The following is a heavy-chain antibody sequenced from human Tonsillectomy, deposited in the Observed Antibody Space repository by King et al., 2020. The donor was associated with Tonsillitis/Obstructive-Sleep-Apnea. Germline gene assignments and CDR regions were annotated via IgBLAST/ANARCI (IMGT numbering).Heavy chain of an antibody. CDR2: NNPNSGGT. V-gene: IGHV1-2*02. J-gene: IGHJ4*02. Sequence: VQLVESGAEVKKPGASVKVSCKASGYTFTGYYMHWVRQAPGQGLEGMGWNNPNSGGTNYAQKFQGRVTMTRDTSISTAYMELSRLRSDDTAVYYCARDLSGASYYFDYWGQGTLVTVSS. CDR3: ARDLSGASYYFDY. D-gene: IGHD7-27*01. CDR1: GYTFTGYY.